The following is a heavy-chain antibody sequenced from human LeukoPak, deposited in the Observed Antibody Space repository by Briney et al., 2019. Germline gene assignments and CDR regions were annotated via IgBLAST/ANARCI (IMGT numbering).Heavy chain of an antibody. J-gene: IGHJ6*02. V-gene: IGHV4-59*08. CDR2: IYYSGST. D-gene: IGHD6-13*01. CDR1: GGSISSYY. Sequence: SETLSLTCTVSGGSISSYYWSWIRQPPGKGLEWIGYIYYSGSTNYNPSLKSRVTISGDTSKNQFSLKLSSVTAADTAVYYCAGYSSSWYPGGDYYYYGMDVWGQGTTVTVSS. CDR3: AGYSSSWYPGGDYYYYGMDV.